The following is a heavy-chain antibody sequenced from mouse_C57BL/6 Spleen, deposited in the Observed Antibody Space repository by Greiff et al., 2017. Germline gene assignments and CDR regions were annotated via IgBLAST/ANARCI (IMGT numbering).Heavy chain of an antibody. Sequence: VQLQQSVAELVRPGASVKLSCTASGFNITNNYMHWVKQRPEQGLEWIGSIDPASGNTKSAPKFQGKATITADTPPSTASLQLRVLTSEDTGMYYCARYDGYSDYWGQGTTLTVSS. CDR1: GFNITNNY. CDR3: ARYDGYSDY. J-gene: IGHJ2*01. D-gene: IGHD2-3*01. CDR2: IDPASGNT. V-gene: IGHV14-3*01.